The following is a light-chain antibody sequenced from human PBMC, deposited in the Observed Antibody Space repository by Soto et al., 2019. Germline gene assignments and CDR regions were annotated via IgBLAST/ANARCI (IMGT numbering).Light chain of an antibody. V-gene: IGKV3-20*01. CDR1: QSVSSNN. CDR3: QQYGSSPWT. J-gene: IGKJ1*01. CDR2: GAS. Sequence: EIVLTQSPGTLSLSPGERATLSCRASQSVSSNNLVWYQQNPGQAPRLLIYGASYRAAGIPDRFSGSGSGTDFTLTISRLEPEDFALYYCQQYGSSPWTFGQGTKVEIK.